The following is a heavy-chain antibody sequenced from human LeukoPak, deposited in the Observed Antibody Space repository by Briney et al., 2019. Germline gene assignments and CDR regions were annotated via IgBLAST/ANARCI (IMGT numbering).Heavy chain of an antibody. CDR3: ARDGRITMTRGVLGTFDY. J-gene: IGHJ4*02. V-gene: IGHV3-21*01. Sequence: GGSLRLSCAASGFTFSSYSMNWVRQAPGKGLEWVSSISSSSSYIYYADSVKGRFTISRDNSKNTLYLQMNSLRAEDTAVYYCARDGRITMTRGVLGTFDYWGQGTLVTVSS. D-gene: IGHD3-22*01. CDR1: GFTFSSYS. CDR2: ISSSSSYI.